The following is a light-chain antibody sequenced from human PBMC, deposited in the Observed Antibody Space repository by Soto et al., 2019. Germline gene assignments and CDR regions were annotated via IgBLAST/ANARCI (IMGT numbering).Light chain of an antibody. CDR1: QGISNY. CDR3: QKYNSAPPWT. V-gene: IGKV1-27*01. Sequence: DIQMTQSPSSLSASVGDRVTITCRASQGISNYLAWYQQKPGKVPKLLIYGASTLQSGVPSRLSGSGSGTDFSLTISSLQPEDVATYYCQKYNSAPPWTFGQGTKVEIK. J-gene: IGKJ1*01. CDR2: GAS.